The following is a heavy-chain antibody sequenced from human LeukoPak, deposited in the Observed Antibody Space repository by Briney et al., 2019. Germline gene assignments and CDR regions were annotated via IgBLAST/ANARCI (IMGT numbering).Heavy chain of an antibody. Sequence: SETLSLTCAVYGGSFSGYYWSWIRQPPGKGLEWIGEINHSGSTNYNPSLKSRVTISVDRSKNQFSLKLSSVTAAGTAVYYCAIETAAAGLDYWGQGTLVTVSS. J-gene: IGHJ4*02. CDR2: INHSGST. CDR3: AIETAAAGLDY. V-gene: IGHV4-34*01. D-gene: IGHD6-13*01. CDR1: GGSFSGYY.